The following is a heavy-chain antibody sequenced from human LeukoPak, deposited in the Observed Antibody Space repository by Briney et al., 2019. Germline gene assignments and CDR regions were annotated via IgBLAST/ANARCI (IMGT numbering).Heavy chain of an antibody. CDR2: IWYDGSNK. D-gene: IGHD3-16*02. J-gene: IGHJ4*02. CDR3: ARGPMITFGGVIVEVR. Sequence: GGSLRLSCAASGFTFSSYGMHWVRQAPGKGLEWVAVIWYDGSNKYYADSVKGRFTISRDNSKNTLYLQMNSLRAEDTAVYYCARGPMITFGGVIVEVRWGQGTLVTVSS. V-gene: IGHV3-33*01. CDR1: GFTFSSYG.